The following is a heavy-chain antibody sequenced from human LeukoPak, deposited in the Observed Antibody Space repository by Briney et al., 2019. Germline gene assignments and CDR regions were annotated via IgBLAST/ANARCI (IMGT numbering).Heavy chain of an antibody. CDR3: AREGCSGGSCQYYFDY. J-gene: IGHJ4*02. CDR2: IWYDGSNK. CDR1: GLTFSSYG. D-gene: IGHD2-15*01. V-gene: IGHV3-33*01. Sequence: GGSLRLSGEASGLTFSSYGMHWVRKAPGKGLEGVAVIWYDGSNKYYADSVKGRFTISRDNSKNTLYLQMNSLRAEDTAVYYCAREGCSGGSCQYYFDYWGQGTLVTVSS.